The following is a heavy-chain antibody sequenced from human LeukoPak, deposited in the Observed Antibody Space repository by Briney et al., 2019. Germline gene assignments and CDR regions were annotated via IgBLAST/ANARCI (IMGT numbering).Heavy chain of an antibody. V-gene: IGHV3-23*01. Sequence: GGSVRLSCAASGLTFSSYAISWVRQAPGKGLEWVSAISGSGGSTYYADSVKGRFTISRDNSKNTLYLQMNSLRAEDTAVYYCAKVVRNSYGYWGQGTLVTVSS. D-gene: IGHD5-18*01. CDR1: GLTFSSYA. J-gene: IGHJ4*02. CDR2: ISGSGGST. CDR3: AKVVRNSYGY.